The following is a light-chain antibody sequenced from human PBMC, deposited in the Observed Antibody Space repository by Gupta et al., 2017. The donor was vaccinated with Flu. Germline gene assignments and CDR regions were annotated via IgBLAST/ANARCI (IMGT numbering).Light chain of an antibody. CDR1: SSDVGGYNN. J-gene: IGLJ1*01. CDR2: DVT. V-gene: IGLV2-14*01. CDR3: SSYTSSGTYV. Sequence: QSALTQPASVSGSPGQSITISCTGTSSDVGGYNNVSWYQQHPGKVPKLMMYDVTTRPSGVSNRFSGSKSGNTASLTISGLQAEDEADYYCSSYTSSGTYVFGTGTKVTVL.